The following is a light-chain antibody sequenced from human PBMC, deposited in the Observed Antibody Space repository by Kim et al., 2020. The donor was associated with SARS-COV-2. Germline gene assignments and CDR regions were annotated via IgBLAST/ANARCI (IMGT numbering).Light chain of an antibody. Sequence: EVVLTQSPATLSVSPGETATLSCRASQSVNTNLAWYQQKPGQAPRLLVYSASTRATGIPARFSGTGSGTEFALTISSLQSEDSAVYYCQQYNNWLPYTFGQGTKLEIK. V-gene: IGKV3-15*01. J-gene: IGKJ2*01. CDR1: QSVNTN. CDR3: QQYNNWLPYT. CDR2: SAS.